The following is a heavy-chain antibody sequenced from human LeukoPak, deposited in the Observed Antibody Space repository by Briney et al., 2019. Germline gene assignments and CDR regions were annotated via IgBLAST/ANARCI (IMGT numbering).Heavy chain of an antibody. D-gene: IGHD1-26*01. CDR2: IYYSGST. J-gene: IGHJ4*02. V-gene: IGHV4-39*01. Sequence: KPAETLSLTCTVSGGSISSSSYYWGWIRQPPGKGLEWIGSIYYSGSTYYNPSLKSRVTISVDTSKNQFSLKLSSVTAADTAVYYCARLSSPVVGAIWTPFNLYYFDYWGQGTLVTVSS. CDR3: ARLSSPVVGAIWTPFNLYYFDY. CDR1: GGSISSSSYY.